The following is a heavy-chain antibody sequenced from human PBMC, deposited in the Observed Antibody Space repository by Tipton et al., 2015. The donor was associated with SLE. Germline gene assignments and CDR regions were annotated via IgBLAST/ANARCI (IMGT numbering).Heavy chain of an antibody. CDR2: ISYSGST. V-gene: IGHV4-39*07. CDR3: ARGSDYDLDY. J-gene: IGHJ4*02. CDR1: GGSISSSSYY. Sequence: TLSLTCTVSGGSISSSSYYWGWIRQPPGKGLEWIGSISYSGSTYSNPSLKSRVTISVDTSKNKFSLKLRSVTAADTAVYYCARGSDYDLDYWGQGTLVTVSS. D-gene: IGHD4-17*01.